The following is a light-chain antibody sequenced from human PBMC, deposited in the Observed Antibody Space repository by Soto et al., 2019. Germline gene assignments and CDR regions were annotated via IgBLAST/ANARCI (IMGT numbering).Light chain of an antibody. J-gene: IGKJ2*01. V-gene: IGKV3-20*01. Sequence: EIVLTQSPGTLSLSPGERATLSCRASQSVSSTYLAWYQQKPGQAPRLLIYGASSRATGIPDRFSGSGSGTDVTLTISRLEPEDFAVYYCQFYGSSPYTFGQGSKLEVK. CDR1: QSVSSTY. CDR2: GAS. CDR3: QFYGSSPYT.